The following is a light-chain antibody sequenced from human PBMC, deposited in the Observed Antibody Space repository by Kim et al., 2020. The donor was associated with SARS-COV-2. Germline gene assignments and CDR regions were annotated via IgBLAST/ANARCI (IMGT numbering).Light chain of an antibody. J-gene: IGLJ2*01. Sequence: SYELTQPPSVSVAPGKTARITCGGNNIGSKSVHWYQQKPGQAPVLVIYYDSDRPSGIPERFSGSNSGNTATLTISRVEAGDGDDYYCQVWDSSSDHVVFG. CDR1: NIGSKS. V-gene: IGLV3-21*04. CDR2: YDS. CDR3: QVWDSSSDHVV.